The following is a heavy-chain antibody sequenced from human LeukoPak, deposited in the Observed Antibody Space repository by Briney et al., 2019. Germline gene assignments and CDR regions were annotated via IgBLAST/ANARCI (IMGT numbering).Heavy chain of an antibody. CDR1: GFTFSSYA. J-gene: IGHJ4*02. CDR2: ISYDGSNK. D-gene: IGHD3-22*01. CDR3: ARDFRRALYYYDSSGYYYHFDY. Sequence: GSLRLSCAASGFTFSSYAMHWVRQAPGKGLEWVAVISYDGSNKYYADSVKGRFTISRDNSKNTLYLQMNSLRAEDTAVYYCARDFRRALYYYDSSGYYYHFDYWGQGTLVTVSS. V-gene: IGHV3-30*04.